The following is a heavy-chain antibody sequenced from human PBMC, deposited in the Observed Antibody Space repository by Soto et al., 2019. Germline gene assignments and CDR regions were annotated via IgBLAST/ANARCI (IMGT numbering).Heavy chain of an antibody. J-gene: IGHJ4*02. D-gene: IGHD4-17*01. Sequence: QVQLVESGGGVVQPGRSLRLSCAASGFTFSNYAMHWVRQAPGKGLEWVAVISYDGSNKYYADSVKGRFTISRDNSKHTLYLQRNSLRAEDTAVYYCARRPVTYYFDYWGQGTLVTVSS. CDR2: ISYDGSNK. V-gene: IGHV3-30-3*01. CDR1: GFTFSNYA. CDR3: ARRPVTYYFDY.